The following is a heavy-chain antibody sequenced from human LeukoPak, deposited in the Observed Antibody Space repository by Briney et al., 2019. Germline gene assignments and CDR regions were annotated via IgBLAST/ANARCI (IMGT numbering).Heavy chain of an antibody. Sequence: PSETLSLTCAVYGGSFSGYYGSWIRQPPGKGLEWIGEINHSGRTNYNPSLKSRVTISVDTSKNQFSLKLSSVTAADTAVYYCARGPIYYYGSGSYPFDPWGQGTLVTVSS. CDR3: ARGPIYYYGSGSYPFDP. V-gene: IGHV4-34*01. CDR1: GGSFSGYY. CDR2: INHSGRT. J-gene: IGHJ5*02. D-gene: IGHD3-10*01.